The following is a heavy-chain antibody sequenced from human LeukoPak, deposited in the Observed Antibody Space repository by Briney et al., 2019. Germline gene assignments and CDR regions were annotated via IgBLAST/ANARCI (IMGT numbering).Heavy chain of an antibody. CDR1: GFTFSSYA. CDR3: ARDYYGSGSYGLFHH. D-gene: IGHD3-10*01. CDR2: ISYDGSNK. Sequence: PGRSLRLSCAASGFTFSSYAMHWVRQAPGKGLEWVEVISYDGSNKYYADSVKGRFTISRDNSKTTLYLQMNSLRAEDTAVYYCARDYYGSGSYGLFHHWGQGTLVTVSS. V-gene: IGHV3-30-3*01. J-gene: IGHJ1*01.